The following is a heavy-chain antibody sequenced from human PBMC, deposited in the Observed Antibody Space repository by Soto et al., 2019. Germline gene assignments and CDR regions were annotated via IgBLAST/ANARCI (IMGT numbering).Heavy chain of an antibody. CDR3: TRGGDAYKNGH. D-gene: IGHD2-21*01. CDR1: GGSVSIGTYY. Sequence: QVQLQESGPGLVKPSETLSLTCTVPGGSVSIGTYYWSWIRQPPGKGLDWIGFIHYSGSTNYNPSLKSRVTMSVHTSKHQFTLKLTSVNAADTAVYYCTRGGDAYKNGHWAQGTLVTVYS. J-gene: IGHJ4*02. V-gene: IGHV4-61*01. CDR2: IHYSGST.